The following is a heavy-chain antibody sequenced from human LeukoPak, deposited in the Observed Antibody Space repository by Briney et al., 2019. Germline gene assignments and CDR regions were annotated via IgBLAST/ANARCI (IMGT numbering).Heavy chain of an antibody. D-gene: IGHD4-23*01. CDR1: GGSISSSNYY. CDR2: IYTSEST. Sequence: PSQTLSLTCSVSGGSISSSNYYWSWIRQPAGKGLEWIGRIYTSESTNYNPSLKSRVTISVDTSKNQFSLKLNSVTAADTAVYYCARDRLRWPKIDYWGQGTLVTVSS. J-gene: IGHJ4*02. V-gene: IGHV4-61*02. CDR3: ARDRLRWPKIDY.